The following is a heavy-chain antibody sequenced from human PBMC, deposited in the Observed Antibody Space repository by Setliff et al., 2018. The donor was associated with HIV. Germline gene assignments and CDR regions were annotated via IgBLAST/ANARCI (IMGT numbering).Heavy chain of an antibody. CDR3: AKDFRDSGYDYNFDY. J-gene: IGHJ4*02. V-gene: IGHV3-30*18. CDR1: GFTFSSYS. Sequence: GGSLRLSCAASGFTFSSYSMNWVRQAPGKGLEWVAVISYDGSNKYYADSVKGRFTISRDNSKNTLYLQMNSLRAEDTAVYYCAKDFRDSGYDYNFDYWGQGTLVTVSS. CDR2: ISYDGSNK. D-gene: IGHD5-12*01.